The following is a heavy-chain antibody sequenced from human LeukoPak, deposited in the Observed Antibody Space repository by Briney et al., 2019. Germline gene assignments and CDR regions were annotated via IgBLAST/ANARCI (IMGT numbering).Heavy chain of an antibody. Sequence: SVKVSCKASGGTFSSYAISWVRQAPGQGLEWMGGIIPIFGTANYAQKFQGRVTITADESTSTAYMELSSLRSEDTAVYYCARKYCGGGSCYLWSYGGQETLVTVSS. CDR1: GGTFSSYA. CDR2: IIPIFGTA. J-gene: IGHJ4*02. V-gene: IGHV1-69*13. CDR3: ARKYCGGGSCYLWSY. D-gene: IGHD2-15*01.